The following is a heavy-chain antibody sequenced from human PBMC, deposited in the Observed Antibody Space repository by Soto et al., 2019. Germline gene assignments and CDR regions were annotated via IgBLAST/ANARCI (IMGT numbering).Heavy chain of an antibody. J-gene: IGHJ5*02. CDR2: IFYLGSS. D-gene: IGHD3-3*02. CDR1: GDSIISSDFY. CDR3: ARHSLALRKNNWFDP. V-gene: IGHV4-39*01. Sequence: SETLSLTCTVSGDSIISSDFYWGWVRQPPGKGLEWIGSIFYLGSSYYNLSLKSRVTMSVDTSKSQFSLRLRSVTAADTALYFCARHSLALRKNNWFDPWGQGIMVTVSS.